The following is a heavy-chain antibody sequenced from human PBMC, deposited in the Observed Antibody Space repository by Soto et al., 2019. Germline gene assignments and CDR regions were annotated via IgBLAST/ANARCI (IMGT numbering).Heavy chain of an antibody. Sequence: SETLSLTCAVSGGSISSSNWWSWVRQPPGKGLEWIGEIYHSGSTNYNPSLKSRVTISVDKSKNQFSLKLGSVTAADTAVYYCARISADDILTGFYYYGMDVWGQGTTVTVSS. CDR3: ARISADDILTGFYYYGMDV. J-gene: IGHJ6*02. V-gene: IGHV4-4*02. CDR1: GGSISSSNW. D-gene: IGHD3-9*01. CDR2: IYHSGST.